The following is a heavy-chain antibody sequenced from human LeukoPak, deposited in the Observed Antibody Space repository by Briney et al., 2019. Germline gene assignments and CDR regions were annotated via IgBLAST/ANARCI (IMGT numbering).Heavy chain of an antibody. D-gene: IGHD3-22*01. CDR3: ARGQYYYDTSGAVESLGYFDY. V-gene: IGHV4-38-2*02. J-gene: IGHJ4*02. CDR2: IYHSEST. Sequence: SETLSLTCTVSGYSISSGFYWGWIRQPPGKGLEWIASIYHSESTYYSPSLKSRVTISVDTSNNQFSLKLSAVTAADTAVYYCARGQYYYDTSGAVESLGYFDYWGQGTLVTVSS. CDR1: GYSISSGFY.